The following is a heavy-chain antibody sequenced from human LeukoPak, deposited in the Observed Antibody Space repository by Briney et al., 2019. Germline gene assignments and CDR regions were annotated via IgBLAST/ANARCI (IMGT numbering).Heavy chain of an antibody. J-gene: IGHJ4*02. CDR3: ATLMGGYGGDY. CDR2: IYTSGST. Sequence: SETLPLTCTVSGGSISRSSYYWSWIRQPAGKGLEWIGRIYTSGSTNYNPSLKSRVTMSVDTSKNQFSLKLSSVTAADTAVYYCATLMGGYGGDYWGQGTLVTVSS. D-gene: IGHD1-26*01. CDR1: GGSISRSSYY. V-gene: IGHV4-61*02.